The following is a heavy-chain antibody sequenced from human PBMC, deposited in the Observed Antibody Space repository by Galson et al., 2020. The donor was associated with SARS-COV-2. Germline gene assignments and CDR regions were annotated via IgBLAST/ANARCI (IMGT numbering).Heavy chain of an antibody. J-gene: IGHJ5*02. V-gene: IGHV3-48*03. D-gene: IGHD3-3*01. CDR1: GFTFNNYA. CDR3: ARVRSGYYPS. Sequence: QAGGSLRLSCAASGFTFNNYAMHWVRQAPEKGLEWASYISCDGSSIHYADSLKGRVTISRDNANNYLSLQMNSLRPEDTAIYYCARVRSGYYPSWGQGTLVTVSS. CDR2: ISCDGSSI.